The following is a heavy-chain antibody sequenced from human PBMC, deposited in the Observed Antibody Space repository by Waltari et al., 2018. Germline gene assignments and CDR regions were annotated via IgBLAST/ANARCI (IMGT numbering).Heavy chain of an antibody. J-gene: IGHJ4*02. V-gene: IGHV3-21*01. D-gene: IGHD1-26*01. CDR3: ARTLLGATCY. CDR2: ISSSSSYI. Sequence: EVQLVESGGGLVKPGGSLSPSWAASGFTSSTYSMNWVRQAPGKGLEWVSSISSSSSYIYYADSVKGRFTISRDNAKNSLYLQMNSLRAEDTAVYYCARTLLGATCYWGQGTLVTVSS. CDR1: GFTSSTYS.